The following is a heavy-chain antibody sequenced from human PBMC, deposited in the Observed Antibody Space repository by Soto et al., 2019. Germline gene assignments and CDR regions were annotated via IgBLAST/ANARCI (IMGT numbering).Heavy chain of an antibody. D-gene: IGHD3-22*01. CDR2: FYDYGKT. V-gene: IGHV4-31*03. CDR3: ATYYYESSGYPKWFDS. J-gene: IGHJ5*01. CDR1: GGSVSSGGHY. Sequence: TLSLTCTVSGGSVSSGGHYWSWIRQYPGKGLQWIGYFYDYGKTYYNPTLKSRVTISRDRSTNQFSLRLSSVTAADTALYYCATYYYESSGYPKWFDSWGQGIQVTVSS.